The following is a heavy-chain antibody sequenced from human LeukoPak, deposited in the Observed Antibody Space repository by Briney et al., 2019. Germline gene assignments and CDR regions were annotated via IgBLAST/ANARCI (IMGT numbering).Heavy chain of an antibody. J-gene: IGHJ6*03. D-gene: IGHD3-10*01. CDR3: ARHRITMVRGVNYMDV. CDR2: IYPGDSDT. CDR1: GYSFTSYW. Sequence: GESLKISCKGSGYSFTSYWIGWVRQMPGKGLEWMGIIYPGDSDTRYSPSFQGQVTISADKSTSTAYLQWSSLKASDTAMYYCARHRITMVRGVNYMDVWGKGTTVTISS. V-gene: IGHV5-51*01.